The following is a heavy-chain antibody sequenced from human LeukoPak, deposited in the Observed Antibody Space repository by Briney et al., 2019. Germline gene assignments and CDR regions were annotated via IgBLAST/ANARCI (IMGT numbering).Heavy chain of an antibody. J-gene: IGHJ6*03. CDR1: GVSVSSSNW. CDR3: AKTEYLRNLDGYYYYYMDV. Sequence: SETLSLTCAVSGVSVSSSNWWSWFRQPPGKGLEWIGEIYHTGSTNYNTSLKSRVTISVDKSKNQFSLKLSSVTAADTAVYYCAKTEYLRNLDGYYYYYMDVWGKGTTVTVSS. V-gene: IGHV4-4*02. CDR2: IYHTGST. D-gene: IGHD1-1*01.